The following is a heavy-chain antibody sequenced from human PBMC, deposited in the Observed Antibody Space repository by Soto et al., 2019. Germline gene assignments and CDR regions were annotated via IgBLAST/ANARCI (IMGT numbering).Heavy chain of an antibody. CDR2: IYYSGST. CDR1: GGSISSGDYY. CDR3: ARAPERLLWFGEFNY. V-gene: IGHV4-30-4*01. Sequence: PSETLSLTCTVSGGSISSGDYYWSWIRQPPGKGLEWIGYIYYSGSTYYNPSLKSRVTISVDTSKNQFSLKLSSVTAADTAVYYCARAPERLLWFGEFNYWGQGTLVTVSS. J-gene: IGHJ4*02. D-gene: IGHD3-10*01.